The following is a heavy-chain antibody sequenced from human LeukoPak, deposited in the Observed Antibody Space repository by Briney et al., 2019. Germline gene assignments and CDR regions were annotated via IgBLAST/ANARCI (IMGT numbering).Heavy chain of an antibody. CDR1: GFTFSSYA. D-gene: IGHD3-10*01. CDR2: ISYDGSNK. V-gene: IGHV3-30-3*01. J-gene: IGHJ4*02. Sequence: GRSLRLSCAASGFTFSSYAMHWVRQAPGKGLEWVAVISYDGSNKYYADSVKGRFTISRDNSKNTLYLQMNSLRAEDTAVYYCAGAQSYYYGSGSYLVYWGQGTLVTVSS. CDR3: AGAQSYYYGSGSYLVY.